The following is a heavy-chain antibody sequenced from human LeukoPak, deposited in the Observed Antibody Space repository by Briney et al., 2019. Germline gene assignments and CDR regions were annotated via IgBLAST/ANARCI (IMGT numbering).Heavy chain of an antibody. D-gene: IGHD3-3*01. CDR2: INSDGSST. CDR1: GFTFSSYW. J-gene: IGHJ4*02. CDR3: ARVLYDFWSYFDY. Sequence: GGSLRLSFAASGFTFSSYWMHWVRQAPGKGLVWVSRINSDGSSTSYADSVKCRFTISRDNAKKTLYLQMNSLRAEDTAVYYCARVLYDFWSYFDYWGQGTLVTVSS. V-gene: IGHV3-74*01.